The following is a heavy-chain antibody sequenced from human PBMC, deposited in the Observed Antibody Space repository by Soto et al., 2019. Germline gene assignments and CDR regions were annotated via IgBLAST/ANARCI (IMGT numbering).Heavy chain of an antibody. Sequence: GESLTISRKGSGYSYTSYLINWVRQMPGKGLGWMVIIYPGDCDSRYSPSFQGQVTISADKSISTAYLQWSILKASDTAMYYCARTYCSGGSCYPYYVMDVWGQGTTVTV. D-gene: IGHD2-15*01. J-gene: IGHJ6*02. CDR3: ARTYCSGGSCYPYYVMDV. V-gene: IGHV5-51*01. CDR2: IYPGDCDS. CDR1: GYSYTSYL.